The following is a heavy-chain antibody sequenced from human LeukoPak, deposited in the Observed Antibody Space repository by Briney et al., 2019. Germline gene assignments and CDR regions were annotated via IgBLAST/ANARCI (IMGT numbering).Heavy chain of an antibody. CDR2: IWYDGSNK. D-gene: IGHD3-10*01. CDR1: GFTLSNYG. V-gene: IGHV3-33*01. CDR3: ARDVLGGSGNYGPEY. J-gene: IGHJ4*02. Sequence: GGSLRLSCAASGFTLSNYGMHWVRQAPGKGLEGVAVIWYDGSNKNYTDSVKGRFTISRDISKNTLFLQMNSLSAEDTAVYYCARDVLGGSGNYGPEYWGQGTLVTVSS.